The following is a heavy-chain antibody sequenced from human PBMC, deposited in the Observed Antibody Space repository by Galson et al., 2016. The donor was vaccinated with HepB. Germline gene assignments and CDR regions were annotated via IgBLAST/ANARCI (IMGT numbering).Heavy chain of an antibody. D-gene: IGHD3-16*02. CDR3: ARHQYRVIWILDS. J-gene: IGHJ4*02. CDR1: GSTFSSYA. Sequence: SLRLSCAASGSTFSSYAMHWVRQAPGKGLEWVAVVSSDADTKYYADSVKGRFTISRDNSNNALHLQMNSLTTEDTAVYYCARHQYRVIWILDSWGQGTLVTVSS. V-gene: IGHV3-30-3*01. CDR2: VSSDADTK.